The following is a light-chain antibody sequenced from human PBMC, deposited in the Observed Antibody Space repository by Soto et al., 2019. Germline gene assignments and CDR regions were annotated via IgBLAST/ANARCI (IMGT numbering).Light chain of an antibody. CDR1: SSNIGSNY. Sequence: QSALTQPPSASGTPGQRVTISCSGSSSNIGSNYVYWYQQLPGTAPKLLIYRNNQRPSGVPDRFSGSKSGTSASLAISGLRSEDEADYYCAEWDASLSGLYVLGTGTKVTVL. J-gene: IGLJ1*01. V-gene: IGLV1-47*01. CDR3: AEWDASLSGLYV. CDR2: RNN.